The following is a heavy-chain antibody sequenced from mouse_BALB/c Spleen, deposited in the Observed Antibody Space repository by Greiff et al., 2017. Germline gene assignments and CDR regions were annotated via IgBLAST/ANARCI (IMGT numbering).Heavy chain of an antibody. CDR2: INPSTGYT. V-gene: IGHV1-7*01. J-gene: IGHJ3*01. CDR3: AIRSWFAY. CDR1: GYTFTCYW. D-gene: IGHD1-1*01. Sequence: QVQLQQSGAELAKPGASVKMSCKASGYTFTCYWMHWVKQRPGQGLEWIGYINPSTGYTEYKQKFKDKATLTADKSSSTAYMQLSSLTSEDSAVYYCAIRSWFAYWGQGTLVTVSA.